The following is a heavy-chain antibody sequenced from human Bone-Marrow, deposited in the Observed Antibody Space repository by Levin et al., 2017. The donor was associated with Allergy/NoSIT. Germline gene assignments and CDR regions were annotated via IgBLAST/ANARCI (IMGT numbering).Heavy chain of an antibody. CDR1: RFNFSSYS. V-gene: IGHV3-21*06. CDR3: ARDVRRRLDY. J-gene: IGHJ4*02. Sequence: PGESLKISCAASRFNFSSYSISWVRQTPGKGLEWVSTISSGSLFIYYAESVKGRFTISRDTARNSVSLHMNSLRAEDTAVYYCARDVRRRLDYWGQGTLVTVSS. CDR2: ISSGSLFI.